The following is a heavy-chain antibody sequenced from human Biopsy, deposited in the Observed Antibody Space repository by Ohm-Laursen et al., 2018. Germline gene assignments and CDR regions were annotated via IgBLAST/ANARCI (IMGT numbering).Heavy chain of an antibody. D-gene: IGHD3-16*01. V-gene: IGHV3-21*01. CDR3: VRQDRTHGGFGEHSWFDH. CDR1: GFTFSDYN. Sequence: SLRLSCAAPGFTFSDYNMHWVRQAPGKGLEWVALIDGSTSYIYYVDSVKGRFSISRDNAKNSLYLQMNSLRVEDTALYFCVRQDRTHGGFGEHSWFDHWGQGILVTVSS. J-gene: IGHJ5*02. CDR2: IDGSTSYI.